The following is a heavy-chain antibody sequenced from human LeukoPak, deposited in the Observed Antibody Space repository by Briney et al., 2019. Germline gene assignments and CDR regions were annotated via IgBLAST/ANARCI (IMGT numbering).Heavy chain of an antibody. CDR3: ARDLGPYCSGGSCYSGAFDI. V-gene: IGHV1-46*01. CDR2: INPSGGST. CDR1: GYTFTSYY. Sequence: ASVKVSCKASGYTFTSYYMHWVRQAPGQGLEWMGIINPSGGSTSYAQKFQGRVTMTRDTSTSTVYMELSSLRSEDTAVYYCARDLGPYCSGGSCYSGAFDIWGQGTMVTVS. J-gene: IGHJ3*02. D-gene: IGHD2-15*01.